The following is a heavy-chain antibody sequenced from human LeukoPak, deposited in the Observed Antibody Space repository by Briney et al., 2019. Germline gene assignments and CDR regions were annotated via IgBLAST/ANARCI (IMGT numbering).Heavy chain of an antibody. Sequence: ASVKVSCKASGGTFSSYAISWVRQAPGQGLEWMGRIIPILGIANYAQKFQGRVTITADKSTSTAYMELSSLRSEDAAVYYCAREIPDTGWYFDLWGRGTLVTVSS. CDR1: GGTFSSYA. D-gene: IGHD1-14*01. CDR3: AREIPDTGWYFDL. CDR2: IIPILGIA. V-gene: IGHV1-69*04. J-gene: IGHJ2*01.